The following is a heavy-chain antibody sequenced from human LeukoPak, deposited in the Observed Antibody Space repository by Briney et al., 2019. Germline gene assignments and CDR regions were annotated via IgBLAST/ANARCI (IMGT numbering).Heavy chain of an antibody. Sequence: SETLSLTCAVYGGSFSGYYWSWIRQPPGKGLEWIGEINHRGSTNYNPSLKSRVTISVDTSKNQFSLKLSSVTAADTAVYYCAREDYYGSGSYTHFDYWGQGTLVTVSS. CDR1: GGSFSGYY. V-gene: IGHV4-34*01. D-gene: IGHD3-10*01. J-gene: IGHJ4*02. CDR3: AREDYYGSGSYTHFDY. CDR2: INHRGST.